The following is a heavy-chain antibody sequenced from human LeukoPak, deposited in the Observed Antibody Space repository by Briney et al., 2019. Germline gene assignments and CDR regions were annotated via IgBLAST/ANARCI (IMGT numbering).Heavy chain of an antibody. CDR2: IYTSGST. J-gene: IGHJ6*02. D-gene: IGHD5-24*01. CDR3: ARERRLQTYYYYGMDV. CDR1: GGSISSYY. Sequence: SETLSLTCTVSGGSISSYYWSWIRPPAGQGLEWIGRIYTSGSTNDNTSLKSRVIMAVDTSKTQFSLKLSTVTAADTAVYYCARERRLQTYYYYGMDVWGQGTTVTVSS. V-gene: IGHV4-4*07.